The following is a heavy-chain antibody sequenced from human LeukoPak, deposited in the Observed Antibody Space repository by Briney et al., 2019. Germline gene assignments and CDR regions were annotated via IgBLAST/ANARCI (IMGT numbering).Heavy chain of an antibody. V-gene: IGHV4-38-2*02. D-gene: IGHD5-24*01. Sequence: PSETLSLTCSVSGYSISSGHYWGWIRQPPGKGLEWIGTIYHSGSTYYNPSLKSRVTISVDTSKNHLSLKLNSVTAADTAVYYCVREGTRREMAAVRDYWGQGTPVTVSS. CDR1: GYSISSGHY. J-gene: IGHJ4*02. CDR2: IYHSGST. CDR3: VREGTRREMAAVRDY.